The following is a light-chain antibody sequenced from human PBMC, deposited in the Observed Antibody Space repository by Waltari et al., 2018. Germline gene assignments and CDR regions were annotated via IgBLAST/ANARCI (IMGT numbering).Light chain of an antibody. CDR1: QSLSSSY. J-gene: IGKJ1*01. V-gene: IGKV3-20*01. Sequence: EIVLTQSPGTLSLSPGERATLSCRASQSLSSSYLAWYQVTPGQAPRIVLYDASRRPTGIPDRFSGSGSGTDFTLTISSLEPEDFAVYYCQQYVSPPQTFGQGTRVEFK. CDR3: QQYVSPPQT. CDR2: DAS.